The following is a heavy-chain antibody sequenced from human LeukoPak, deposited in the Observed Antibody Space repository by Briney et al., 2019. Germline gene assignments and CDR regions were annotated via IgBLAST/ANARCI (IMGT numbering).Heavy chain of an antibody. CDR2: INPSGGST. CDR3: ARARNYDYVWGSFRTTFDY. CDR1: GYTFTSYY. J-gene: IGHJ4*02. Sequence: ASVTVSCKASGYTFTSYYMHWVRPAPGQGLEWMGIINPSGGSTSYAQKFQGRVTMTSDTSTSTVYMELSSLRSEDTAVYYCARARNYDYVWGSFRTTFDYWGQGSLVTVSS. V-gene: IGHV1-46*01. D-gene: IGHD3-16*02.